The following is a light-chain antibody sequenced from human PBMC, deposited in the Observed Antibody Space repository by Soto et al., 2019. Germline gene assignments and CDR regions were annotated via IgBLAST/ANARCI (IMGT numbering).Light chain of an antibody. CDR3: QQSYSTPWT. CDR1: QSISNY. J-gene: IGKJ1*01. V-gene: IGKV1-39*01. CDR2: AAS. Sequence: IRMTQSPSSLSASTGDRVTITCRASQSISNYLNWYQQKPGKAPKLLIYAASSLQSGVPSRFSGSGSGTDFTLTISSLQPEDFATYYCQQSYSTPWTFGQGTKVDIK.